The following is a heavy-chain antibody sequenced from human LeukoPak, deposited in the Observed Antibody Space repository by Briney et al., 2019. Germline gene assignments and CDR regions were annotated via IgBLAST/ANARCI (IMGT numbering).Heavy chain of an antibody. CDR1: GFTFDDYG. CDR3: ASEREYYDFWSGYYTPSHSDY. CDR2: INWNGGST. V-gene: IGHV3-20*04. Sequence: GGSLRLSCAASGFTFDDYGMSWVRQAPGKGLEWVSGINWNGGSTGYADSVKGRFTISRDNAKNSLYLQMNSLRAEDTAVYYCASEREYYDFWSGYYTPSHSDYWGQGTLVTVSS. D-gene: IGHD3-3*01. J-gene: IGHJ4*02.